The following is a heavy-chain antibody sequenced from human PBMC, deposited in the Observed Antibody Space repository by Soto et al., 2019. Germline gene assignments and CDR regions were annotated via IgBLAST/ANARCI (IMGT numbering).Heavy chain of an antibody. CDR2: IYYSGST. D-gene: IGHD3-10*02. CDR3: ASMFGLSAFDI. J-gene: IGHJ3*02. CDR1: GGSMSSYY. V-gene: IGHV4-59*01. Sequence: XETLSLTCTVAGGSMSSYYWSWIRQPPGKGLEWIGYIYYSGSTNYNPSLKSRVTISVDTSKNQFSLKLSSVTAADTAVYYCASMFGLSAFDIWGQGKMVTVSS.